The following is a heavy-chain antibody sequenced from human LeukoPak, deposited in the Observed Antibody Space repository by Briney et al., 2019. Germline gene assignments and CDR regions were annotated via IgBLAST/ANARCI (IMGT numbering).Heavy chain of an antibody. CDR1: GYTFTAYY. V-gene: IGHV1-2*02. D-gene: IGHD2-21*02. CDR2: INPNSGDT. CDR3: ARDGVFRFEVGDVYYYYMDV. Sequence: ASVRVSSTASGYTFTAYYIHWVRQAPGHGLEWMGWINPNSGDTKYAQKFQGRVTMTRDTSNNTVYMDLTRLIFDDTAMYYCARDGVFRFEVGDVYYYYMDVWGKGTTVIISS. J-gene: IGHJ6*03.